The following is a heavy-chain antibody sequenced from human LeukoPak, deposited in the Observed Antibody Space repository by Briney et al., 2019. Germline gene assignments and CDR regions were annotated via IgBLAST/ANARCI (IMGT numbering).Heavy chain of an antibody. D-gene: IGHD2-15*01. J-gene: IGHJ5*02. CDR2: INPNSGDA. Sequence: ASVKVSCKASGYTFTSYAMNWVRQAPGQGLEWMGWINPNSGDAGYSQKFQGRVTLTRDTSISTAFMALSRLRYDDTAIYYCARGPPEYCSGGSCYSGRNWIDPWGQGTLVTVSS. V-gene: IGHV1-2*02. CDR3: ARGPPEYCSGGSCYSGRNWIDP. CDR1: GYTFTSYA.